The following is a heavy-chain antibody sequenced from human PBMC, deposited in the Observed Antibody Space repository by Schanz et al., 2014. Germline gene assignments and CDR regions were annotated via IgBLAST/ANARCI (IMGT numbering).Heavy chain of an antibody. CDR3: ARDRGHGDLPGDI. D-gene: IGHD4-17*01. Sequence: QVQLQQWGPGLVKPSGTLSLTCAVSGASISSSNWWSWVRQPPGKGLEWIGEIYHSGNTNYNASLKSRVTISVDKSKNQFSLNLSSATAADTAVYYCARDRGHGDLPGDIWGQGTMVTVSS. CDR2: IYHSGNT. CDR1: GASISSSNW. J-gene: IGHJ3*02. V-gene: IGHV4-4*02.